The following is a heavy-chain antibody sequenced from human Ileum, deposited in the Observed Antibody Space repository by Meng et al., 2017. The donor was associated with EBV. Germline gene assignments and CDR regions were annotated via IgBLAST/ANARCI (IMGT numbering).Heavy chain of an antibody. CDR2: ISYDGSNK. CDR1: GFTFSSYA. V-gene: IGHV3-30-3*01. CDR3: ARDRDGYHDY. D-gene: IGHD5-24*01. Sequence: VVGSGGGVVQLGMSLRLSCAASGFTFSSYAMHWVRQAPGKGLEWVAVISYDGSNKYYADSVKGRFTISRDNSKNTLYLQMNSLRAEDTAVYYCARDRDGYHDYWGQGTLVTVSS. J-gene: IGHJ4*02.